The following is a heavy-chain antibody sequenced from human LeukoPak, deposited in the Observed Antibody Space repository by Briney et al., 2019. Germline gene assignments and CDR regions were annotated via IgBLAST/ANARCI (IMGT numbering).Heavy chain of an antibody. Sequence: PSETLSLTCAVYGGSFSGYYWSWIRQPPGKGLEWIGEINHSGSTNYNPSLKSRVTISVDTSKNQFSLKLSSVTAADTAVYYCARGVGVLRPYYFGYWGQGTLVTVSS. V-gene: IGHV4-34*01. J-gene: IGHJ4*02. CDR3: ARGVGVLRPYYFGY. CDR2: INHSGST. CDR1: GGSFSGYY. D-gene: IGHD4/OR15-4a*01.